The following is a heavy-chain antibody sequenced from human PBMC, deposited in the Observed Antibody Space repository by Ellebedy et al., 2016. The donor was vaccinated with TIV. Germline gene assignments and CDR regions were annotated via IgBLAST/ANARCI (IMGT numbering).Heavy chain of an antibody. CDR3: ASSSLIRNYYGMDV. D-gene: IGHD3-16*02. J-gene: IGHJ6*02. CDR2: INHSGST. V-gene: IGHV4-34*01. Sequence: GSLRLXXAVYGGSFSGYYWSWIRQPPGKGLEWIGEINHSGSTNYNPSLKSRVTISVDKSKNQFSLKLSSVTAADTAVYYCASSSLIRNYYGMDVWGQGTTVTVSS. CDR1: GGSFSGYY.